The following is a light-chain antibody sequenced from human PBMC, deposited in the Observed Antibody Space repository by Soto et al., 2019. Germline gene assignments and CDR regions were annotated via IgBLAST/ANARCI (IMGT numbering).Light chain of an antibody. CDR3: MQGPHWTIT. CDR1: QSLVHSDGIAY. Sequence: EVVMTQSPLSLPVTLGQPAAISCRSNQSLVHSDGIAYFSWFQQRPGRSPRRLTYKVSNRDSGVPARFRGSGSGTDFALKISRVAAEDVGVYYCMQGPHWTITFGQGTRLEIK. CDR2: KVS. J-gene: IGKJ5*01. V-gene: IGKV2-30*02.